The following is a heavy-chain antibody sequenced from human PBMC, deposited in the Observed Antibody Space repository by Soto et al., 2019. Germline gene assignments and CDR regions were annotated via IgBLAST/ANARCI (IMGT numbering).Heavy chain of an antibody. CDR3: TRDPDGIDDFDY. Sequence: GGSLRLSCAAFGFTFTSHGMTWVSQAPGKGLEWVSFIGRTGSPIYYADSVRGRFTVSRDNVKNLLYRQMSSLRDEDTAVYFCTRDPDGIDDFDYWGQGAQVTVSS. CDR1: GFTFTSHG. V-gene: IGHV3-48*02. CDR2: IGRTGSPI. D-gene: IGHD1-1*01. J-gene: IGHJ4*02.